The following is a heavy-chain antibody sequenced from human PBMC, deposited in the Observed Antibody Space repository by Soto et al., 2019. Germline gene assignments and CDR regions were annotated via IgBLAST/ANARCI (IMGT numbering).Heavy chain of an antibody. D-gene: IGHD3-9*01. CDR3: ARDRGDILTGYYHDY. Sequence: GGSLRLSCAASGFTFSSHGMHRVRQAPGKGLEWVAVIWYDGSNKYYADSVKGRFTISRDNSKNTLYLQMNSLRAEDTAVYYCARDRGDILTGYYHDYWGQGTLVTVS. CDR2: IWYDGSNK. J-gene: IGHJ4*02. V-gene: IGHV3-33*01. CDR1: GFTFSSHG.